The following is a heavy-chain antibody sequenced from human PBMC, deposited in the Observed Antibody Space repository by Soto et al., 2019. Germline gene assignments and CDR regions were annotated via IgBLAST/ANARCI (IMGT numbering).Heavy chain of an antibody. Sequence: GGSLRLSCAASGFKFSNYALSWVRQAPGTGLEWVSLISATGGGTYYADSVKGRFTISRDNSHNTLYLQVHSLTAEDTAVYYCAKDRRAGGNSAFYFDFWGQGAQVTVSS. CDR2: ISATGGGT. V-gene: IGHV3-23*01. J-gene: IGHJ4*02. CDR1: GFKFSNYA. CDR3: AKDRRAGGNSAFYFDF. D-gene: IGHD3-16*01.